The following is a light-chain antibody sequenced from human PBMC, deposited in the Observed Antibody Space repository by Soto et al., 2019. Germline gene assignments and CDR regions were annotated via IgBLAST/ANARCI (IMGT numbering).Light chain of an antibody. CDR1: QSISSY. CDR3: LQDINYPWT. V-gene: IGKV1-6*01. J-gene: IGKJ1*01. CDR2: AAS. Sequence: IQMTQSPSSLSASVGDRVTITCRASQSISSYLNWYQQKPGKAPKLLIYAASSLQSGVPSRFSGSGSGTDFTLAISSLQPEDSATYYCLQDINYPWTFGQGTKVDIK.